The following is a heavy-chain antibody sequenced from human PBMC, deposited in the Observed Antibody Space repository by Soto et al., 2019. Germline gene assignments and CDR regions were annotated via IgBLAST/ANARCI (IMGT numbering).Heavy chain of an antibody. V-gene: IGHV2-5*02. CDR3: VHILGPPQYYFDY. CDR1: GFSLTTNGVG. CDR2: IYWDGDK. J-gene: IGHJ4*02. D-gene: IGHD2-21*01. Sequence: SGPTLVNPTQTLTLTCTFSGFSLTTNGVGVGWIRQPPGKALEWLALIYWDGDKRYRPSLKNRLTITKDTSKNQVVLTMTKLDPADIALYYCVHILGPPQYYFDYWGQGILVTVSS.